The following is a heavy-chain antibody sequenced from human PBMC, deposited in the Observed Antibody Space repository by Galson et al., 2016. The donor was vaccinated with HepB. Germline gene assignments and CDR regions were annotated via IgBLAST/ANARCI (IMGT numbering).Heavy chain of an antibody. CDR3: AKDIRVSAGGTEWAFDY. J-gene: IGHJ4*02. Sequence: SLRLSCAASGLTFDDYTMHWVRQAPGKGLEWVSLISWDGGTTYYADSVKGRFTISRDNSKNSLYLQVNSLRSEDTALYYCAKDIRVSAGGTEWAFDYWGQGTLVTVSA. CDR1: GLTFDDYT. D-gene: IGHD6-13*01. CDR2: ISWDGGTT. V-gene: IGHV3-43*01.